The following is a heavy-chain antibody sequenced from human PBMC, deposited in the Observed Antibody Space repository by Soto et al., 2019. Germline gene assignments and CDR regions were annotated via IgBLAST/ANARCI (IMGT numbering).Heavy chain of an antibody. Sequence: SETLSLTCTVSGGSISSYYWSWIRQPPGKGLEWIGYIYYSGSTNYNPSLKSRVTISVDTSKNQFSLKLSSVTAADPAVYYCARERRTVATIYGMDVWGQGTTVTVSS. V-gene: IGHV4-59*01. D-gene: IGHD5-12*01. J-gene: IGHJ6*02. CDR1: GGSISSYY. CDR3: ARERRTVATIYGMDV. CDR2: IYYSGST.